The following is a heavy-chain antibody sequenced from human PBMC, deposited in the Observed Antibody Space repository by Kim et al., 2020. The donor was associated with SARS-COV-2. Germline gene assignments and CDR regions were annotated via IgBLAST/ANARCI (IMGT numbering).Heavy chain of an antibody. V-gene: IGHV3-7*01. CDR3: ARGGKGADFDI. CDR1: GFTFTSYW. J-gene: IGHJ3*02. CDR2: INQDGTEK. Sequence: GGSLRLSCAGSGFTFTSYWMNWVRQAPGKGLEWVANINQDGTEKFYVDSVKGRFTISRDNAKNSLYLQMNSLRAEDTAVYYCARGGKGADFDIWGQGRMVTVSS. D-gene: IGHD1-26*01.